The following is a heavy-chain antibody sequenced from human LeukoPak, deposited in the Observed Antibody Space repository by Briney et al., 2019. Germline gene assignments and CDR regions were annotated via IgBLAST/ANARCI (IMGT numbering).Heavy chain of an antibody. J-gene: IGHJ5*02. CDR2: ISYDGSNK. D-gene: IGHD2-2*03. CDR3: ARDWIGKTSINWFDP. CDR1: GFTFSSYA. V-gene: IGHV3-30-3*01. Sequence: GRSLRLSCAASGFTFSSYAMHWVRQAPGKGLEWVAVISYDGSNKYYADSVKGRFTIPRDNSKNTLYLQMNSLRAEDTAVYYCARDWIGKTSINWFDPWGQGTLVTVSS.